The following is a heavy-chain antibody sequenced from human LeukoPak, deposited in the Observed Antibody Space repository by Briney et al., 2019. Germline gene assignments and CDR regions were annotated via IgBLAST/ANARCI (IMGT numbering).Heavy chain of an antibody. CDR1: GFTFSSYA. CDR2: ISGSGGST. V-gene: IGHV3-23*01. J-gene: IGHJ3*02. D-gene: IGHD3-22*01. Sequence: PGGSLRLSCAASGFTFSSYAMSWVRQAPGKGLEGVSAISGSGGSTYYADSVKGRFTISRDNFKNTLYLQMNSLRAEDTAVYYCAKDYRPITMIVVVIIPDAFDIWGQGTMVTVSS. CDR3: AKDYRPITMIVVVIIPDAFDI.